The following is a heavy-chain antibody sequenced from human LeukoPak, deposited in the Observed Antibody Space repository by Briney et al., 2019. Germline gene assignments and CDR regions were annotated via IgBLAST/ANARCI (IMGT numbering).Heavy chain of an antibody. CDR2: IYSGGST. J-gene: IGHJ5*02. V-gene: IGHV3-53*01. D-gene: IGHD6-13*01. CDR3: ARMGSSWYTGAGDWFDP. CDR1: GFTVSSNY. Sequence: PGGSLRLSCAASGFTVSSNYMSWVRQAPGKGLEWVSVIYSGGSTYYADSVKGRFTISRDNSKNTLYLQMNSLRAEDTAVYYCARMGSSWYTGAGDWFDPWGQGTLVTVSS.